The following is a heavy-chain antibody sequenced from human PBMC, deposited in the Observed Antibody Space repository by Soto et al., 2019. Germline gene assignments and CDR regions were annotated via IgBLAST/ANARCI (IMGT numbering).Heavy chain of an antibody. J-gene: IGHJ4*02. CDR2: IYYNGNT. D-gene: IGHD5-18*01. Sequence: VQLVESGGGLIQPGGSLRLSCAASGFTVSNNHMTWVRHAPGRGPEWVSTIYYNGNTFYAYSVKGRFTISRDKSTNMLYLKMKSLRAEDTALYYCATGGDTAKDGYWGPGTLVTVSS. V-gene: IGHV3-53*01. CDR3: ATGGDTAKDGY. CDR1: GFTVSNNH.